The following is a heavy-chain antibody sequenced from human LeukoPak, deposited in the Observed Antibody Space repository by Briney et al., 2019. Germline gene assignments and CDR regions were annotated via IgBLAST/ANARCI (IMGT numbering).Heavy chain of an antibody. CDR2: IIPIFGTA. J-gene: IGHJ6*02. V-gene: IGHV1-69*13. CDR1: GGTFSSYA. Sequence: ASVKVSCKASGGTFSSYAISWVRQAPGQGLEWIGGIIPIFGTANYAQKFQGRVTITADESTSTAYMELSSLRSEDTAVYYCARKGRDSKAYYYYYYGMDVWGQGTTVTVSS. CDR3: ARKGRDSKAYYYYYYGMDV. D-gene: IGHD6-13*01.